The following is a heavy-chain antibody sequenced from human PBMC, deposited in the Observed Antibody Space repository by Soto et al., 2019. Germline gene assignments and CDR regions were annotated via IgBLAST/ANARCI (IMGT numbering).Heavy chain of an antibody. CDR3: ARTAYSSSWYQFDP. V-gene: IGHV4-30-2*01. CDR1: GGSISSGGYS. CDR2: IYHSGST. Sequence: SETLSLTCAVSGGSISSGGYSWSWIRQPPGKGLEWIGYIYHSGSTYYNPSLKSRVTISVDRSKNQFSLKLSSVTAADTAVYYCARTAYSSSWYQFDPWGQGTLVTVSS. J-gene: IGHJ5*02. D-gene: IGHD6-13*01.